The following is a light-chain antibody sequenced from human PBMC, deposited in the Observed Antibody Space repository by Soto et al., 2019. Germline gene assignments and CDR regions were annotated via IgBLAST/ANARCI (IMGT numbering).Light chain of an antibody. CDR1: SSDVGGYNF. J-gene: IGLJ1*01. V-gene: IGLV2-8*01. CDR2: EVS. CDR3: SSLGF. Sequence: VLTQPPSASGSPGQSVTISCTGTSSDVGGYNFVSWFQQHPGKAPKLMIYEVSQRPSGVPDRFSGSKSGNTASLTVSGLQAEDEADYYCSSLGFFGTGTRSPS.